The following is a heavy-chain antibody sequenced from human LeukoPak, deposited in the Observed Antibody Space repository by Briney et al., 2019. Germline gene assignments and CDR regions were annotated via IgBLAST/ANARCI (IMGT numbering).Heavy chain of an antibody. J-gene: IGHJ4*02. D-gene: IGHD6-13*01. CDR3: ARGPRAAADDY. Sequence: ASVKVSCKASGYTFINFAINWGRQAPGQRPEWLGWINAGNGNTKYSQKFQGRVTITRDTSASTAYMELSSLTSEDTAVYYCARGPRAAADDYWGQGTLVTVSS. CDR1: GYTFINFA. CDR2: INAGNGNT. V-gene: IGHV1-3*01.